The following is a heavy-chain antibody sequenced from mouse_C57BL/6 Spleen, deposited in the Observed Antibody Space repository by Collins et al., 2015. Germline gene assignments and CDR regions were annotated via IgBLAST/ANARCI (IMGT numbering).Heavy chain of an antibody. CDR2: IYPGNGDT. Sequence: QAYLQQSGAELVRPGASVKMSCKASGYTFTSYNMHWVKQTSRQGLEWIGAIYPGNGDTSYNQKFKGKATLTVDKSSSTAYMQLSSLTSEDSAVYFCAREELTLDYWGQGTTLTVSS. CDR1: GYTFTSYN. CDR3: AREELTLDY. J-gene: IGHJ2*01. V-gene: IGHV1-12*01.